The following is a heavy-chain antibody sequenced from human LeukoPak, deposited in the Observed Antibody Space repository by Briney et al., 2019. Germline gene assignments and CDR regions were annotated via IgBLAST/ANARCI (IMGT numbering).Heavy chain of an antibody. J-gene: IGHJ3*02. D-gene: IGHD6-6*01. CDR1: GFTFSGYV. Sequence: QPGGSLRLFCAASGFTFSGYVMTWVRQASGKGLQWVSGISGSGGSTYYADSVKGRFTISRDNSKNTLYLQMNSLRAEDTAVYYCAREELAAPLAFDIWGQGTMVTVSS. CDR3: AREELAAPLAFDI. V-gene: IGHV3-23*01. CDR2: ISGSGGST.